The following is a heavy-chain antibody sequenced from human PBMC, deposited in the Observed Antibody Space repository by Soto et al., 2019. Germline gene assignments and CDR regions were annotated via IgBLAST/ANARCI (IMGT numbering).Heavy chain of an antibody. J-gene: IGHJ6*02. CDR2: INPNSGGT. D-gene: IGHD2-2*01. Sequence: APLKVSCPASGYTFTGYYMHWVLQAPGQGLEWMGWINPNSGGTNYAQKFQGWVTMTRDTSISTAHMELSRLRSDDTAVYYCARERVVPAARTGDYYYYGFDWWCQGTMVTVSS. CDR1: GYTFTGYY. CDR3: ARERVVPAARTGDYYYYGFDW. V-gene: IGHV1-2*04.